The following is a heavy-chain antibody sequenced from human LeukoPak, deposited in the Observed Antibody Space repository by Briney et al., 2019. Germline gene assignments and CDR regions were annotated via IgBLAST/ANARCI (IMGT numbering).Heavy chain of an antibody. CDR2: ISGSGLST. V-gene: IGHV3-23*01. Sequence: PGGSLRLSCVASGFTFSSYAMSWVRQAPGKGLEWVSTISGSGLSTYYADSVKGRFTISRDNSNNTLYLQMNSLRVEDTAVYYCAKSRVAVAAPRNWFDPWGQGTLVTVSS. J-gene: IGHJ5*02. D-gene: IGHD6-19*01. CDR1: GFTFSSYA. CDR3: AKSRVAVAAPRNWFDP.